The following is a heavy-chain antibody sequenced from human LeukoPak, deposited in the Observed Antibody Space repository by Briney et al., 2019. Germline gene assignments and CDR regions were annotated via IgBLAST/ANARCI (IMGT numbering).Heavy chain of an antibody. D-gene: IGHD6-19*01. CDR1: GFTFSTYS. J-gene: IGHJ4*02. CDR3: AKDVVPDSGWDLDH. Sequence: PGGSLRLSCAASGFTFSTYSMTWVRQAPGKGLEWVSRIYGSGERTFYADSVRGRFTVSRDNSKNTLYLEMNSLRAEDTAVYFCAKDVVPDSGWDLDHWGQGTLVTVSS. CDR2: IYGSGERT. V-gene: IGHV3-23*01.